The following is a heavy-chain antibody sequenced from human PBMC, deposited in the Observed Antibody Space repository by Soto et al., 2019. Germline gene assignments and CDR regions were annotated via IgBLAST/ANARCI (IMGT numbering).Heavy chain of an antibody. J-gene: IGHJ4*02. CDR3: AHRPIVGAAI. V-gene: IGHV4-4*02. Sequence: QVQLQESGPGLVKPSGTLSLTCAVFGGSISNSNWWTWVRQPPGKGLDWIGEIFHSGSTIYNSSLIGRVTISVDEANNQFSLKLSSVTAADTAVYYCAHRPIVGAAIWGQGTLVTVSS. D-gene: IGHD1-26*01. CDR2: IFHSGST. CDR1: GGSISNSNW.